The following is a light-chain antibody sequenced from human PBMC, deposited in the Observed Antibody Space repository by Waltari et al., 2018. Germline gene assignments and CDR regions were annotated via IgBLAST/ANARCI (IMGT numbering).Light chain of an antibody. CDR2: GAT. V-gene: IGKV3-20*01. CDR3: HQFEASPLT. CDR1: ASASPTH. Sequence: EIVLTQAPAPLSWSPGEIATLPCSARASASPTHIAWYQQKPGQPPRLIIYGATTRATGIPDRFSGSWSGPDFILSITRVEPEDFAVYYCHQFEASPLTFGGGTKVEI. J-gene: IGKJ4*01.